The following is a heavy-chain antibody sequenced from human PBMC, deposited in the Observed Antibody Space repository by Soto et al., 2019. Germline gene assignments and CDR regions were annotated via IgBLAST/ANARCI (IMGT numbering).Heavy chain of an antibody. CDR3: GIYRRYDYCNNNWFAP. CDR2: VHRRGSL. D-gene: IGHD3-22*01. Sequence: PSETLSLTCAVYGGAFSGFEWSWIRQSPGKGLEWIGEVHRRGSLNYNPSLKSRVTISQDMWKRQLSLRLTSGTDEDTGGNFCGIYRRYDYCNNNWFAPWGQGXLGTVPA. V-gene: IGHV4-34*01. CDR1: GGAFSGFE. J-gene: IGHJ5*02.